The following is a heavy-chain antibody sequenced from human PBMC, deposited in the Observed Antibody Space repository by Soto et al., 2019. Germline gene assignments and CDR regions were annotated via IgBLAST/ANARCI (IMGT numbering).Heavy chain of an antibody. Sequence: PGESLKISCKGSGYSFTSYWISWVRQMPGKGLEWMGRIDPSDSYTNYSPSFQGHVTISADKSISTAYLQWSSLKASDTAMYYCARYNWGDYYYYGMDVWGQGTTVTVSS. D-gene: IGHD3-16*01. V-gene: IGHV5-10-1*01. J-gene: IGHJ6*02. CDR3: ARYNWGDYYYYGMDV. CDR1: GYSFTSYW. CDR2: IDPSDSYT.